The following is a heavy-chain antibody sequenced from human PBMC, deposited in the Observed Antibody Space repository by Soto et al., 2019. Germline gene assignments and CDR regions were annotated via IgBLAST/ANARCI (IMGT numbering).Heavy chain of an antibody. CDR1: GFTFSSYA. V-gene: IGHV3-30-3*01. D-gene: IGHD4-17*01. CDR2: ISYDGGNK. Sequence: QVQLVESGGGVVQPGRSLRLSCAASGFTFSSYAMHWVRQAPGKGLAWVAVISYDGGNKYYADSVKGRFTISRDNSKNTLFLQMNSLRAEDTAVYYCARVGRLHYFDYWGQGTLVTVSS. CDR3: ARVGRLHYFDY. J-gene: IGHJ4*02.